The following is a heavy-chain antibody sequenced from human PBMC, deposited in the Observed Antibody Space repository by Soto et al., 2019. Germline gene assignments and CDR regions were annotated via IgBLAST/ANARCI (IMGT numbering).Heavy chain of an antibody. CDR1: GFTFGDYA. V-gene: IGHV3-49*03. D-gene: IGHD3-3*01. CDR3: TRGLTYYDFWSGPLPAFDI. CDR2: IRSKAYGGTT. J-gene: IGHJ3*02. Sequence: EVQLVESGGGLVQPGRSLRLSCTASGFTFGDYAMSWFRQAPGKGLEWVGFIRSKAYGGTTEYAASVKGRFTISRDDSKSIAYLQMNSLKTEDTAVYYCTRGLTYYDFWSGPLPAFDIWGQGTMVTVSS.